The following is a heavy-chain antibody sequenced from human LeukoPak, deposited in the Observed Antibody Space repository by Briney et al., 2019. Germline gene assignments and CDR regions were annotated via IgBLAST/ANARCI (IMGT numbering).Heavy chain of an antibody. CDR3: ARSYYYDSSGYYYFDY. V-gene: IGHV1-69*04. CDR1: GGAFSSYA. J-gene: IGHJ4*02. CDR2: IIPILGIA. Sequence: SVKVSCKASGGAFSSYAISWVRQAPGQGLEWMGRIIPILGIANYAQKFQGRVTITADKSTSTAYMELSSLRSEDTAVYYCARSYYYDSSGYYYFDYWGQGTLVTVSS. D-gene: IGHD3-22*01.